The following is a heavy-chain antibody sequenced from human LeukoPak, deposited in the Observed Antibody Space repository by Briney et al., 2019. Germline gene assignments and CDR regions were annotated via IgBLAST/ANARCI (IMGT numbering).Heavy chain of an antibody. CDR2: ISGSGGST. D-gene: IGHD3-22*01. V-gene: IGHV3-23*01. CDR1: GFTFSSYA. Sequence: GGSLRLSCAASGFTFSSYALTWVRQAPGKGLEWVSAISGSGGSTYYADAVKGRFTISRDNSKNTLYLQMSSPRAEDTAVYYCAKNDLQSYYDSSGYFDYWGQGTLVTVSS. CDR3: AKNDLQSYYDSSGYFDY. J-gene: IGHJ4*02.